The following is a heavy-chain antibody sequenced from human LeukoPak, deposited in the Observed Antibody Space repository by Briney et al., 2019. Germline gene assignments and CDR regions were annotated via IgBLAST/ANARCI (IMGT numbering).Heavy chain of an antibody. D-gene: IGHD1-14*01. Sequence: GGSLRLSCAASGFTFSSYEMNWVRQAPGKGLEWVSYISSSGSTIYYADSVKGRFTFSRDNAKNSLYLQMNSLRAEDTAVYYCARGHRAISAYNWFDPWGQGTLVTVSS. J-gene: IGHJ5*02. CDR1: GFTFSSYE. CDR3: ARGHRAISAYNWFDP. CDR2: ISSSGSTI. V-gene: IGHV3-48*03.